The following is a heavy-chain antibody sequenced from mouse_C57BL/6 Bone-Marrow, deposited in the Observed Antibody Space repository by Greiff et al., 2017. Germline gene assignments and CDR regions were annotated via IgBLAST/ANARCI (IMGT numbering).Heavy chain of an antibody. CDR2: INPSNGGT. Sequence: VQLQQPGTELVKPGASVKLSCKASGYTFTSYWMHWVKQRPGQGLEWIGNINPSNGGTNYNEKFKSKATLTVDKSSSTAYMQLSSLTSEDSAVYYYARWPTVVASDWCFDVWGTGTTVTVSS. J-gene: IGHJ1*03. CDR3: ARWPTVVASDWCFDV. D-gene: IGHD1-1*01. V-gene: IGHV1-53*01. CDR1: GYTFTSYW.